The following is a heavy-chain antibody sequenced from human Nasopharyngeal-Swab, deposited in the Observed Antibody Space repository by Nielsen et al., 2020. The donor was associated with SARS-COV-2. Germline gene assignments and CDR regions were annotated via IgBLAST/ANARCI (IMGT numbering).Heavy chain of an antibody. V-gene: IGHV3-15*01. D-gene: IGHD6-19*01. CDR2: IKSKTDGGTT. Sequence: PGKALEWVGRIKSKTDGGTTDYAAPVKGRFTISRDDSKNTLYLQMNSLKTEDTAVYYCTTGRPGIAVAGTDYWGQGTLVTVSS. J-gene: IGHJ4*02. CDR3: TTGRPGIAVAGTDY.